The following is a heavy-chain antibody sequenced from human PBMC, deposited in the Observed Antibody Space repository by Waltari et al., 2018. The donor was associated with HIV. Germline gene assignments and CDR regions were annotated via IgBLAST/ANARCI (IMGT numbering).Heavy chain of an antibody. CDR2: INHSGST. CDR3: AGARRGYCSGGSCYPYYYYGMDV. Sequence: QVQLQQWGAGLLKPSETLSLTCDAYGRSFSGYYWSWTRQHPGKGLAWVGEINHSGSTNYNPSLKSRVTISVDTSKNQFSLKLSSVTAADTAVYYCAGARRGYCSGGSCYPYYYYGMDVWGQGTTVTVSS. V-gene: IGHV4-34*01. D-gene: IGHD2-15*01. J-gene: IGHJ6*02. CDR1: GRSFSGYY.